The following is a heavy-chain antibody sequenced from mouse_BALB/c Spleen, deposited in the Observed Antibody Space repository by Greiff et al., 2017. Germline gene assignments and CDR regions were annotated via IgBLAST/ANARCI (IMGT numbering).Heavy chain of an antibody. V-gene: IGHV2-9-2*01. CDR1: GFSLTSYD. J-gene: IGHJ4*01. CDR2: IWTGGGT. CDR3: VRDELGRAMDY. D-gene: IGHD4-1*01. Sequence: QVQLKESGPGLVAPSQSLSITCTVSGFSLTSYDISWIRQPPGKGLEWLGVIWTGGGTNYNSAFMSRLSISKDNSKSQVFLKMNSLQTDDTAIYYCVRDELGRAMDYWGQGTSVTVSS.